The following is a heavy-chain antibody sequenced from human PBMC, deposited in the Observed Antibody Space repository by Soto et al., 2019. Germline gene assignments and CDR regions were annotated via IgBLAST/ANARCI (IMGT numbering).Heavy chain of an antibody. CDR2: IYYSGST. V-gene: IGHV4-59*01. CDR1: GGSISSYY. Sequence: SETLSLTCTVSGGSISSYYWSWIRQPPGKGLEWIGYIYYSGSTNYNPSLKSRVTISVDTSKNQFSLKLSSVTAADTAVYYCARGGTWFDPWGQGTLVTVSS. D-gene: IGHD1-1*01. J-gene: IGHJ5*02. CDR3: ARGGTWFDP.